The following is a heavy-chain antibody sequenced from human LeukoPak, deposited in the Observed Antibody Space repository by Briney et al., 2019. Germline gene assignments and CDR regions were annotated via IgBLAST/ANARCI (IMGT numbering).Heavy chain of an antibody. V-gene: IGHV1-2*02. J-gene: IGHJ6*03. D-gene: IGHD6-6*01. Sequence: ASVKVSCKASGYTFTGYYMHWVRQAPGQGLEWMGWINPNSGGTNYAQKFQGRVTMTRDTSISTAYVELSRLRSDDTAVYYCATKYSSSSEDYYYMDVWGKGTTVTVSS. CDR1: GYTFTGYY. CDR2: INPNSGGT. CDR3: ATKYSSSSEDYYYMDV.